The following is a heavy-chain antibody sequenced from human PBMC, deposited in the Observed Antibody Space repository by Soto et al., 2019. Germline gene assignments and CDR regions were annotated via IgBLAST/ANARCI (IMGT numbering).Heavy chain of an antibody. D-gene: IGHD3-10*01. V-gene: IGHV2-5*02. CDR1: GISLNTRGVG. J-gene: IGHJ6*02. CDR2: IYWDDDK. CDR3: ARTALGPATPRGYYYYGMDV. Sequence: SGPTLVNPTQTLTLTCSFSGISLNTRGVGVGWIRQPPGKALEWLALIYWDDDKRYTPSLKSRLTIARDTSKNQVVLTMTDMDPEDTATYYCARTALGPATPRGYYYYGMDVWGQGTTVTVSS.